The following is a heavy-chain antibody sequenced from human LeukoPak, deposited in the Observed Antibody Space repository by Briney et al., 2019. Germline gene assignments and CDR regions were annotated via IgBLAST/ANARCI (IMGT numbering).Heavy chain of an antibody. Sequence: GGSLGLSCAASGFTFSSYAMSWVRQAPGKGLEWVSAISGSGGSTYYADSVKGRFTISRDNSKNTLYLQMSSLRAEDTAVYYCAKGHGSGRFDYWGQGTLVTVSS. J-gene: IGHJ4*02. CDR3: AKGHGSGRFDY. D-gene: IGHD2-15*01. V-gene: IGHV3-23*01. CDR2: ISGSGGST. CDR1: GFTFSSYA.